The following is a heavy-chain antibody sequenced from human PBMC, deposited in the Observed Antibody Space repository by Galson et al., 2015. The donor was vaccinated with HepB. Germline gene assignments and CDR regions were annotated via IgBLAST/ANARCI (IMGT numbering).Heavy chain of an antibody. CDR1: GFIFSNYA. CDR2: ISYDGTNE. V-gene: IGHV3-30*01. J-gene: IGHJ4*02. D-gene: IGHD6-19*01. Sequence: LRLSCAAPGFIFSNYAMHWVRQAPGKGLDWVALISYDGTNEYLADSVKGRFTISRDNSKSTLYLQMTSLRAEDTALYYCAREGRLSAYSSGSLDYWGQGTLVTVSS. CDR3: AREGRLSAYSSGSLDY.